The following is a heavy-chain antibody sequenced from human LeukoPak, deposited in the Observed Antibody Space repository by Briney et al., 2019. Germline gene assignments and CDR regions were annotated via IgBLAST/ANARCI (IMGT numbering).Heavy chain of an antibody. J-gene: IGHJ6*03. CDR3: ARSQGDMDV. V-gene: IGHV6-1*01. D-gene: IGHD1-26*01. CDR1: GDSVSSNIAA. Sequence: SQTLSLTCAISGDSVSSNIAAWNWIRQSPTRGLEWLGRTHYSSRWYNDYAVSVKSRITIYADTSKNQFSLQLNSVTPEDTAVYYCARSQGDMDVWGKGTSVTVPS. CDR2: THYSSRWYN.